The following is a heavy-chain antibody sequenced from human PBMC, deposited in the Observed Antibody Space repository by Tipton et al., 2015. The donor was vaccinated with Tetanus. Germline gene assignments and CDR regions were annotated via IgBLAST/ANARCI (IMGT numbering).Heavy chain of an antibody. D-gene: IGHD3-22*01. CDR1: GYTFTGYY. J-gene: IGHJ6*02. Sequence: QLVQSGAEVKKPGASAKVSCKASGYTFTGYYIYWARQAPGQGLEWMGWIDPNSGGTVYAQKFQGRVTMTRDTSISTAYMELRSLRSDNTAVYYCARDRGDYIYYGMDVWGPGTTVTVS. CDR3: ARDRGDYIYYGMDV. CDR2: IDPNSGGT. V-gene: IGHV1-2*02.